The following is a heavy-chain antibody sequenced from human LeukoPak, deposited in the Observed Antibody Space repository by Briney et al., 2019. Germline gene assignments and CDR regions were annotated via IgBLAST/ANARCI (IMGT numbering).Heavy chain of an antibody. V-gene: IGHV3-48*04. CDR3: ARSDSSGYYYAGYYYGMDV. CDR1: GFTFSSYS. D-gene: IGHD3-22*01. J-gene: IGHJ6*02. Sequence: PGGSLRLSCTASGFTFSSYSMNWVRQAPGKGLEWVSYISSSSTIYYADSVKGRFTISRDNAKNSLYLQMNSLRAEDTAVYYCARSDSSGYYYAGYYYGMDVWGQGTTVTVSS. CDR2: ISSSSTI.